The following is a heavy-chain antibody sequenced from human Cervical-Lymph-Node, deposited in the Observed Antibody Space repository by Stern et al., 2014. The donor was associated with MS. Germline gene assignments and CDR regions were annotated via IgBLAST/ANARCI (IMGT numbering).Heavy chain of an antibody. CDR2: IIPIFGIA. J-gene: IGHJ6*02. D-gene: IGHD2-15*01. CDR3: ARGLIGCSGDSCYFTYDV. V-gene: IGHV1-69*09. CDR1: GGTFSNYA. Sequence: VQLVESGAEVKKPGSSVKVSCKASGGTFSNYALNWVRQAPGQGLEWMGRIIPIFGIANYTQQFQGRVTINADKSTSTAYMELSSLRSEDTAVYYCARGLIGCSGDSCYFTYDVWGQGTTVTVSS.